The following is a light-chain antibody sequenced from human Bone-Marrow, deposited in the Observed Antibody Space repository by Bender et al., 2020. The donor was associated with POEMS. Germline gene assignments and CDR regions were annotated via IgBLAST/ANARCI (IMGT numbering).Light chain of an antibody. CDR3: CAYTTNSYV. CDR2: DVS. Sequence: QSALTQPPSASASPGQSVTISCTGTSNDIGASTSVSWYQQHPGKAPKLMIYDVSQRPSGVPDRFSGSKSRNTAYLAISGLQAEDEGDYYCCAYTTNSYVFGTGTTVTVL. V-gene: IGLV2-8*01. J-gene: IGLJ1*01. CDR1: SNDIGASTS.